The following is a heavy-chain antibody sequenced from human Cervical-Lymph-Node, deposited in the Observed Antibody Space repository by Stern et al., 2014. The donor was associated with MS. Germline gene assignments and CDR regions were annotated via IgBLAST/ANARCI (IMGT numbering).Heavy chain of an antibody. V-gene: IGHV5-51*01. D-gene: IGHD4-17*01. J-gene: IGHJ4*02. CDR2: VYPGDSDT. CDR3: ARDYGDYAFDY. CDR1: GYSFTANW. Sequence: EVQLVESGAEVEKPGESLKISCKGSGYSFTANWIAWVRQMPGKGLAWMGIVYPGDSDTRYSPSFQGQVTISADKSISTAYLQWSSLKASDTAMYYCARDYGDYAFDYWGQGTLVTVSS.